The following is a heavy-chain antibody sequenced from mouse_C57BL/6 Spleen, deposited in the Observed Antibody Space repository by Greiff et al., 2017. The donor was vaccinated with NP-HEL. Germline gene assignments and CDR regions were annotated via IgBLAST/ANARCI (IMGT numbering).Heavy chain of an antibody. J-gene: IGHJ4*01. CDR2: IDPNSGGT. V-gene: IGHV1-72*01. D-gene: IGHD1-1*01. CDR1: GYTFTSYW. CDR3: ARDYYGSSYEGYAMDY. Sequence: QVQLQQPGAELVKPGASVKLSCKASGYTFTSYWMHWVKQRPGRGLEWIGRIDPNSGGTKYNEKFKSKATLTVDKPSSTAYMQLSSLTSEDSAVYYCARDYYGSSYEGYAMDYWGQGTSVTVSS.